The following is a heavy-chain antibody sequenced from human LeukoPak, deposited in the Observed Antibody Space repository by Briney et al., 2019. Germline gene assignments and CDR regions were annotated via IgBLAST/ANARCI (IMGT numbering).Heavy chain of an antibody. CDR3: ARDSYDFLTGRYSGSGGDY. CDR1: GGTFSSYA. D-gene: IGHD3-9*01. CDR2: IIPIFCTA. J-gene: IGHJ4*02. V-gene: IGHV1-69*13. Sequence: SVKVSCKASGGTFSSYAISWVRQAPGQGLEWMGGIIPIFCTANYAQKFQGRVTITADESTSTVYMELRTLRSDDTAVYYCARDSYDFLTGRYSGSGGDYWGQGTLVTVSS.